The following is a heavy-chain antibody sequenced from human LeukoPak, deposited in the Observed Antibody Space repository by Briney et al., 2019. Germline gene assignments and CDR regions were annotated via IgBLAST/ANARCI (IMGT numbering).Heavy chain of an antibody. D-gene: IGHD6-19*01. CDR1: GGSISSYY. CDR3: ARQSRGIAVAGLDC. Sequence: PETLSLTCTVSGGSISSYYWTWIRQPPEKGLEWIGYIYYNGSTNYNPSLKSRVTISVDTSKNQFSLKLSSVTAADTAVYYCARQSRGIAVAGLDCWGQGTLVIVSS. V-gene: IGHV4-59*08. J-gene: IGHJ4*02. CDR2: IYYNGST.